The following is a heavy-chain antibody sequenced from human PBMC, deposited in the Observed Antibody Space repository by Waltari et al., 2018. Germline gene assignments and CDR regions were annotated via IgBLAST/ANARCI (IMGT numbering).Heavy chain of an antibody. Sequence: QVQLVQSGAEVKKPGASVKVSCKASGYTFTAYYVNWVRQAPGQGLEWMGWINPNTGGTNYAQNFQGRVTMTRDKSTSTADMELNSLKSDDTAGYYCARDRPFDPWGQGTLITVSS. CDR1: GYTFTAYY. V-gene: IGHV1-2*02. J-gene: IGHJ5*02. CDR3: ARDRPFDP. CDR2: INPNTGGT.